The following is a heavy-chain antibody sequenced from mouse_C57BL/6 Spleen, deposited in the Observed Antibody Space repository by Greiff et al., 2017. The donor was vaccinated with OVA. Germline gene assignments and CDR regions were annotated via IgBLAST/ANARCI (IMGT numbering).Heavy chain of an antibody. CDR2: ISNGGGST. J-gene: IGHJ2*01. V-gene: IGHV5-12*01. D-gene: IGHD2-2*01. CDR3: ARGGGYTSVNFDY. CDR1: GFTFSDYY. Sequence: EVMLVESGGGLVQPGGSLKLSCAASGFTFSDYYMYWVRQTPEKRLEWVAYISNGGGSTYYPDTVKGRFTISRDNAKNTLYLQMSRLKSEDTAMYYCARGGGYTSVNFDYWGQGTTLTVSS.